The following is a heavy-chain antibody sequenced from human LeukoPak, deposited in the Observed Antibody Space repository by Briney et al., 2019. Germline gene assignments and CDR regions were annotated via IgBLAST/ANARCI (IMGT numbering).Heavy chain of an antibody. J-gene: IGHJ4*02. V-gene: IGHV4-59*02. Sequence: SETLPLTCVVSGASVSSSHWNWIRQFPGKGLEWIGCLSYTGKTDYNPSLTSRVTISVDTSKNQVSLKLRSVTAADTAVYYCSEGYFEPFDRWGQGTLVTVSS. D-gene: IGHD2/OR15-2a*01. CDR2: LSYTGKT. CDR3: SEGYFEPFDR. CDR1: GASVSSSH.